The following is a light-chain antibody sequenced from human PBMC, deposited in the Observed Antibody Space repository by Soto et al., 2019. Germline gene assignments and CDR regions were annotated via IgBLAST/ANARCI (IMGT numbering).Light chain of an antibody. CDR3: QQSYSTRLT. V-gene: IGKV1-39*01. Sequence: DIQMTQSPSSLSASLGYRVTITCRASQSISRDLNWYQQKPGKAPKLLIYAASSLQSGVPSRFSGSGSGTDFTLTISSLQPEDFATYYCQQSYSTRLTFGGGTKVDIK. J-gene: IGKJ4*01. CDR2: AAS. CDR1: QSISRD.